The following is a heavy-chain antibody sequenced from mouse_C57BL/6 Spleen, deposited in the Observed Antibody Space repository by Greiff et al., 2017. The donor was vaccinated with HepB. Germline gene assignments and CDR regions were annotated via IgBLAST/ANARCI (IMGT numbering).Heavy chain of an antibody. D-gene: IGHD3-2*02. CDR1: GYTFTSYW. Sequence: QVQLQQPGAELVIPGASVKLSCKASGYTFTSYWMHWVKQRPGQGLEWIGEIDPSDSYTNYNQKFKGKSTLTVDKSSSTAYMQLSSLTSEDSAVYYCARSGAQATYFDYWGQGTTLTVSS. V-gene: IGHV1-69*01. CDR2: IDPSDSYT. J-gene: IGHJ2*01. CDR3: ARSGAQATYFDY.